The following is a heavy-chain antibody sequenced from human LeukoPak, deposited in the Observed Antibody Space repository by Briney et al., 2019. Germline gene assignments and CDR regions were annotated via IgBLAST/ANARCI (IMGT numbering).Heavy chain of an antibody. J-gene: IGHJ5*02. CDR1: GGSFSGYY. V-gene: IGHV4-34*01. CDR2: INHSRST. CDR3: ARGSRVVKGNNWFDP. Sequence: SETLSLTCAVYGGSFSGYYWSWIRQPPGKGLEWIGEINHSRSTNYNPSLKSRVTISVDTSKNQFSLKLSSVTAADTAVYYCARGSRVVKGNNWFDPWGQGTLVTVSS. D-gene: IGHD3-22*01.